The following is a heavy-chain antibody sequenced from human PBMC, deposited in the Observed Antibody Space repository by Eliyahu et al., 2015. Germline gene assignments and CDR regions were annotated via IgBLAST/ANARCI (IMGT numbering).Heavy chain of an antibody. D-gene: IGHD3-10*01. CDR3: AKDRPAVLLWFGELGD. J-gene: IGHJ4*02. CDR2: ISYDGSNK. CDR1: GFTFSSYG. Sequence: QVQLVESGGGVVQPGRSLRLSCAASGFTFSSYGMHWVRQAPGKGLGWVAVISYDGSNKYYADSVKGRFTISRDNSKNTLYLQMNSLRAEDTAVYYCAKDRPAVLLWFGELGDWGQGTLVTVSS. V-gene: IGHV3-30*18.